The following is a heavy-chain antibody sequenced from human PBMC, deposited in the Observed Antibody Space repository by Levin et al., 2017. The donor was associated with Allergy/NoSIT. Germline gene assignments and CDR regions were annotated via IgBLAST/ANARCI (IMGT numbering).Heavy chain of an antibody. CDR2: IKSKTDGGTT. CDR1: GFTFSNAW. CDR3: TTLYTMVRGRPD. Sequence: GSLRLSCAASGFTFSNAWMSWVRQAPGKGLEWVGRIKSKTDGGTTDYAAPVKGRFTISRDDSKNTLYLQMNSLKTEDTAVYYCTTLYTMVRGRPDWGQGTLVTVSS. D-gene: IGHD3-10*01. V-gene: IGHV3-15*01. J-gene: IGHJ4*02.